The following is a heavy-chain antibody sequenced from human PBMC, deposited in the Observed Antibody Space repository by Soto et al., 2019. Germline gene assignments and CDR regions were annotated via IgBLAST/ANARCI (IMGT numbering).Heavy chain of an antibody. CDR1: GGTFSRHT. Sequence: SVNVSCKASGGTFSRHTISWVRQAPGQGHEWMGRIIPILGIANYAQKFQGRVTITADKSTSTAYMELSSLRSEDTAVYYCARVPQWSSGDAFEIWGQETRATV. CDR2: IIPILGIA. D-gene: IGHD6-25*01. J-gene: IGHJ3*02. CDR3: ARVPQWSSGDAFEI. V-gene: IGHV1-69*02.